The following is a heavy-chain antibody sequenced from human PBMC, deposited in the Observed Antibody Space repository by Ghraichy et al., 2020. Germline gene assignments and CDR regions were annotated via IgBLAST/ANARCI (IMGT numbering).Heavy chain of an antibody. CDR2: ISGNGGIT. Sequence: GGSLRLSCSVSGFRISDQYMHWVRQAPGKRLEYVSSISGNGGITYYADSVKGRFSISRDNSKNILHLQMSSLRPEDTAVYYCVKDRFIDYWGQGTLVTVSS. CDR1: GFRISDQY. CDR3: VKDRFIDY. D-gene: IGHD3-3*01. V-gene: IGHV3-64D*06. J-gene: IGHJ4*02.